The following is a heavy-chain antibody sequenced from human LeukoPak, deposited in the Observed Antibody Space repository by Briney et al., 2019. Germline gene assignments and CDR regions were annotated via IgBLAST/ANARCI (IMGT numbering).Heavy chain of an antibody. CDR3: ARGSPGPTGYYFDY. J-gene: IGHJ4*02. CDR1: GFTFSSYD. Sequence: PGGSLRLSCAASGFTFSSYDMHWVRQATGKGLEWVSAIGTAGDTYYPGSVKSRFTISRENAKNSLYLQMNSLRAGDTAVHYCARGSPGPTGYYFDYWGQGTLVTVSS. V-gene: IGHV3-13*01. CDR2: IGTAGDT.